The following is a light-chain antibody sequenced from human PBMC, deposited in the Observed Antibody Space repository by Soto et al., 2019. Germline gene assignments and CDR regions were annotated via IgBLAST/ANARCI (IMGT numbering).Light chain of an antibody. J-gene: IGLJ1*01. V-gene: IGLV2-14*01. CDR2: DVS. CDR3: SSYPSSSTYV. CDR1: SSDVGGYNY. Sequence: QSVLTQPASVSGSPGQSITISCTGTSSDVGGYNYVSWYQQHPGKAPKLMIYDVSNRPSGVSNRFSGSKSGNTASLAISGLQAEDEADDYCSSYPSSSTYVFGTGTKLTVL.